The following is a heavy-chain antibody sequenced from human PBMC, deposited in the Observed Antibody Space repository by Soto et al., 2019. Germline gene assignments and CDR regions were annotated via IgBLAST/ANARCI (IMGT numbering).Heavy chain of an antibody. J-gene: IGHJ4*02. V-gene: IGHV1-18*01. CDR1: GYAFTTYG. D-gene: IGHD1-1*01. CDR2: SSAHNGNT. Sequence: QVHLVQSGAEVKKPGASVKVSCKGSGYAFTTYGITWVRQAPGQGLEWMGWSSAHNGNTNYAQKLQGRVNVTRDTSTTTAYMELRSLRSDDTAVYYCARGRYGDYWGQGALVTVSS. CDR3: ARGRYGDY.